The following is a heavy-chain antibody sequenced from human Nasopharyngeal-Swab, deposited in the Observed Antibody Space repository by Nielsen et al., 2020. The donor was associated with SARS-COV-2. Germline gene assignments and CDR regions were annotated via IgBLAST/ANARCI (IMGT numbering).Heavy chain of an antibody. J-gene: IGHJ4*02. D-gene: IGHD1-26*01. Sequence: GESLKISCAASGFTFSSYAMHWVRQAPGKGLEWVAVISYDGSNKYYADSVKGRFTISRANSKNTLYLQMNSLRAEDTAVYYCARSLSGSYHGPFDYWGQGTLVIVSS. V-gene: IGHV3-30-3*01. CDR1: GFTFSSYA. CDR3: ARSLSGSYHGPFDY. CDR2: ISYDGSNK.